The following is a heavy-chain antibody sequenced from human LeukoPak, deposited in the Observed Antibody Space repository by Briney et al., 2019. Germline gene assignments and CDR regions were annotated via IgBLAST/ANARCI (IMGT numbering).Heavy chain of an antibody. CDR3: ARGHNYYGSGSYYTDY. V-gene: IGHV4-34*01. CDR1: GGSFSGYY. J-gene: IGHJ4*02. CDR2: INHSGST. Sequence: SETLSLTCAVYGGSFSGYYWSWIRQPPGKGLEWIGEINHSGSTNYNPSLKSRVTISVDTSKNQFSLKLSSVTAADTAVYYCARGHNYYGSGSYYTDYWGQGTLVTVSS. D-gene: IGHD3-10*01.